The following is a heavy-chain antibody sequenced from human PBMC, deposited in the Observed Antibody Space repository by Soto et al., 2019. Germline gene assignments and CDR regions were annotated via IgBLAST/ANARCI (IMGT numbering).Heavy chain of an antibody. CDR2: ISGSGGST. CDR3: ARRGPGTYFDD. Sequence: EVQLLESGGGLVQPGGSLRLSCAASGFTLGGMAMTWFRQAPGKGLEWVSVISGSGGSTYYADSVKGRFTISRDNSKNTLYLQMNSLRAEDTAVYYCARRGPGTYFDDWGQGTLVTVSS. V-gene: IGHV3-23*01. J-gene: IGHJ4*02. CDR1: GFTLGGMA. D-gene: IGHD6-13*01.